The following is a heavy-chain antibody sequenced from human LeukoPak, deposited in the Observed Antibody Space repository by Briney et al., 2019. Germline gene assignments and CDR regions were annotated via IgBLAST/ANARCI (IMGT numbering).Heavy chain of an antibody. CDR3: AKDAQRGFDFSNSLES. CDR2: ICNDGTDK. J-gene: IGHJ4*02. V-gene: IGHV3-33*06. CDR1: GFTFSHYG. Sequence: TGGSLRLSCATSGFTFSHYGMHWVRQAPGKGLEWVAVICNDGTDKYYGDSVKGRFTISRDNSKNTVYLQMNSLRVEDTAVYYCAKDAQRGFDFSNSLESWGQGTLVTVSS. D-gene: IGHD4-11*01.